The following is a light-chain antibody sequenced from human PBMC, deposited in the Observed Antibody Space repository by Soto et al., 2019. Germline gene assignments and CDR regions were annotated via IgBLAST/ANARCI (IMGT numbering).Light chain of an antibody. V-gene: IGKV3-15*01. J-gene: IGKJ3*01. CDR2: GAS. Sequence: EILMTQSPATLSVSPGERATLSCRASQSLSRNLAWYQQKPGQAPRLLIYGASTRASGIPARFSGSGSGTELTLTISSLQSEDFALYYCQHYNDWTPAFTFGPGTKVDL. CDR1: QSLSRN. CDR3: QHYNDWTPAFT.